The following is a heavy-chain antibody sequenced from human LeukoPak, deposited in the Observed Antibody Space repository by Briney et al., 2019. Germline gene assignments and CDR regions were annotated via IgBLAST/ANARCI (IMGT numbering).Heavy chain of an antibody. V-gene: IGHV4-39*07. Sequence: PSETLSLTCTVSGGSISSSSYYWGWIRQPPGKGLEWIGSIYYSGSTYYNPSLKSRVTISVDTSKNQFSLKLSSVTAADTAVYYCARGGIYGDYAVVKFDYWGQGTLVTVSS. CDR1: GGSISSSSYY. CDR2: IYYSGST. CDR3: ARGGIYGDYAVVKFDY. J-gene: IGHJ4*02. D-gene: IGHD4-17*01.